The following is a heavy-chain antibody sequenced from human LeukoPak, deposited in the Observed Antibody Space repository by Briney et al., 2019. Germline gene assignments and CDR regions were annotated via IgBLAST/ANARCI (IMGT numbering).Heavy chain of an antibody. CDR1: DGSISSYY. CDR3: ANYYYDSSGYYYFDY. CDR2: IYCSGST. Sequence: SETLSLTCTVSDGSISSYYWSWIRQPPGKGLEWIGYIYCSGSTNYNPSLKSRVTISVDTSKNQFSLKLSSVTAADTAVYYCANYYYDSSGYYYFDYWGQGTLVTVSS. V-gene: IGHV4-59*01. J-gene: IGHJ4*02. D-gene: IGHD3-22*01.